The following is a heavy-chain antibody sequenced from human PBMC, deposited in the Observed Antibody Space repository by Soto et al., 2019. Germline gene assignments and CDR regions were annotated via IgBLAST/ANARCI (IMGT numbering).Heavy chain of an antibody. CDR3: ARDNECGRYSLYYHGMDV. CDR1: GGTFSSYA. CDR2: IIPIFGTA. D-gene: IGHD1-26*01. Sequence: QVQLVQSGAEVKKPGSSVKVSCKASGGTFSSYAISWVRQAPGQGLEWMGGIIPIFGTANYAQKFQVRVTITVDKSTSTAYMELSAVRSEDTNMYYCARDNECGRYSLYYHGMDVWGQGTTVTVS. J-gene: IGHJ6*02. V-gene: IGHV1-69*06.